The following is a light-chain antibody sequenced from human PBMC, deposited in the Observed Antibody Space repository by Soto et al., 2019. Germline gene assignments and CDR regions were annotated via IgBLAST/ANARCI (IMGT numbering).Light chain of an antibody. J-gene: IGLJ1*01. CDR3: SSYTSSSTL. Sequence: QSALTQPASVSGSPGQSITISCTGTSSDIGAYNYVSWYQHHPGKAPKFMMYEVSYRPSGVSDRFSGSKSGNTASLTISGLQAEDEADYYCSSYTSSSTLFGTGTKVTVL. CDR1: SSDIGAYNY. V-gene: IGLV2-14*01. CDR2: EVS.